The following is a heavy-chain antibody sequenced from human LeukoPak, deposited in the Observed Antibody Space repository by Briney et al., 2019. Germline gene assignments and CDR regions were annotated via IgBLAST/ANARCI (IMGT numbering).Heavy chain of an antibody. CDR1: GYTFTSYD. J-gene: IGHJ6*02. D-gene: IGHD3-10*01. V-gene: IGHV1-8*01. CDR2: MNPNSGNT. CDR3: ARGPPIYGSGSPQRFYYYYGMDV. Sequence: ASVKVSCKASGYTFTSYDINWVRQATGQGLEWMGWMNPNSGNTGYAQKFQGRVTVTRNTSISTAYMELSSLRSEDTAVYYCARGPPIYGSGSPQRFYYYYGMDVWGQGTTVTVSS.